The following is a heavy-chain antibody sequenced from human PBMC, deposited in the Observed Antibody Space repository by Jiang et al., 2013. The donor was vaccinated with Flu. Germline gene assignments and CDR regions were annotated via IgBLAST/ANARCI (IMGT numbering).Heavy chain of an antibody. Sequence: QLVESGGVLVKPGGSLRLSCEVSGFNFSDYYMSWIRQAPGKGLDWVSYISGSGSVISYGDSVKGRFTISRDNAKNSLFLQINSPRAEDTAVYYCARDHSGEGDFDYWGQGTLVTVSS. CDR2: ISGSGSVI. CDR3: ARDHSGEGDFDY. J-gene: IGHJ4*02. V-gene: IGHV3-11*04. CDR1: GFNFSDYY. D-gene: IGHD7-27*01.